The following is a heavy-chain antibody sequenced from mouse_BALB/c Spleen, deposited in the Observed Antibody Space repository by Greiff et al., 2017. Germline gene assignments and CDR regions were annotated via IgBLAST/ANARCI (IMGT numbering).Heavy chain of an antibody. CDR2: INPYNDGT. V-gene: IGHV1-14*01. D-gene: IGHD1-2*01. J-gene: IGHJ4*01. Sequence: EVKLVESGPELVKPGASVKMSCKASGYTFTSYVMHWVKQKPGQGLEWIGYINPYNDGTKYNEKFKGKATLTSDKSSSTAYMELSSLTSEDSAVYYCARGGITTAYYAMDYWGQGTSVTVSS. CDR1: GYTFTSYV. CDR3: ARGGITTAYYAMDY.